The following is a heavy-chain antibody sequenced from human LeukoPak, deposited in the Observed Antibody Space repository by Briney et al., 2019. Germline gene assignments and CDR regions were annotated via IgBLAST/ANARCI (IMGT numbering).Heavy chain of an antibody. CDR2: IYDSGTT. D-gene: IGHD6-19*01. CDR1: GGSISGWY. Sequence: SETLSLTCAVSGGSISGWYWSWIRQPLGKGLEWIGHIYDSGTTNYNPSLKSRVTMSVDSSKNQFSLKLTSVTAADTAVYYCARETTLTGYSSGLGFNYWGQGTLVTVSS. J-gene: IGHJ4*02. CDR3: ARETTLTGYSSGLGFNY. V-gene: IGHV4-59*01.